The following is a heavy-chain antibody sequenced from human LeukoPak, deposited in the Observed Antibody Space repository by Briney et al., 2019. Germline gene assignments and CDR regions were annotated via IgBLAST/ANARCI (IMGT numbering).Heavy chain of an antibody. V-gene: IGHV3-73*01. Sequence: GSLKLSCAGSGFPFSGPAIHWGRQGFGKGLELVARLKNKAESYATAYVASVKGRFTISRDDSKNTAYLQMDSLKTEDTAMYYCTRLSGGNSDSYYYGLDVWGQGTTVTVSS. CDR1: GFPFSGPA. D-gene: IGHD4-23*01. CDR2: LKNKAESYAT. CDR3: TRLSGGNSDSYYYGLDV. J-gene: IGHJ6*02.